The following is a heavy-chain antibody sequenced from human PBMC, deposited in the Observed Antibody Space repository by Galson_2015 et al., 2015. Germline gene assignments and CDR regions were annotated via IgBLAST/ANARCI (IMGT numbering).Heavy chain of an antibody. V-gene: IGHV3-74*01. CDR3: VRGYSGTYRADY. Sequence: SLRLSCAASGFTFRTYWMHWVRQTPGEGLVWVSRINGDGSSTAYADSVKGRFTISRDSAKNTLHLQMNRLRAEDTAVYFCVRGYSGTYRADYWGQGTLVTVSS. CDR1: GFTFRTYW. D-gene: IGHD1-26*01. J-gene: IGHJ4*02. CDR2: INGDGSST.